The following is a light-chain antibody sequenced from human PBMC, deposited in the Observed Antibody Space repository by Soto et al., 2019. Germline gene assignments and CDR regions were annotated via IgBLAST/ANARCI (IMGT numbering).Light chain of an antibody. Sequence: QSVLTQPASVSGSPGQSITISCTGTSSYVGSYNLVSWYPQHPGKAPKLMIYEGIKRPSGVSNRFSGSKSCHTASLTLSGLQAEDDADYYCCSYAGSSTLVLGGRIKVTVL. J-gene: IGLJ2*01. CDR2: EGI. CDR1: SSYVGSYNL. CDR3: CSYAGSSTLV. V-gene: IGLV2-23*01.